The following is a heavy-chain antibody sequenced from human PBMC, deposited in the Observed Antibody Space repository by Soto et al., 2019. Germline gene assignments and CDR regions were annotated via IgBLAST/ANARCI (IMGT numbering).Heavy chain of an antibody. CDR3: TRDPTYYDFWSGRSGFDP. D-gene: IGHD3-3*01. Sequence: GGSLRLSCTASGFTFDDYAMSWFRQAPGKGLEWVGFIRSKAYGGTTEYAASVKGRFTISRDDSKSIAFLQMKSLKTGDTAVYYCTRDPTYYDFWSGRSGFDPWGQGTLVTVSS. CDR1: GFTFDDYA. J-gene: IGHJ5*02. V-gene: IGHV3-49*03. CDR2: IRSKAYGGTT.